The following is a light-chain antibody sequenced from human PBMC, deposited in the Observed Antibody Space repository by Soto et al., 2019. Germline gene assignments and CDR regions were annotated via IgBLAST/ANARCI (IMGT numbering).Light chain of an antibody. V-gene: IGKV1-5*03. CDR1: QSLSGW. Sequence: DIQMTQSPSTLSASVGDRVTITCRASQSLSGWLAWYQQKPGKAPKLLIYKASSLQSGVPSRFSGSGSWTGFTLTISRLQPDDFATYYCQQSHHVPYTFGQGTNLEIK. CDR2: KAS. CDR3: QQSHHVPYT. J-gene: IGKJ2*01.